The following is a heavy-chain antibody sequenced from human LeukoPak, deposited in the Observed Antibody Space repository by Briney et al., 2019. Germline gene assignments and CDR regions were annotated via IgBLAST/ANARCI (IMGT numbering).Heavy chain of an antibody. CDR2: ISGSGGST. D-gene: IGHD6-19*01. J-gene: IGHJ4*02. CDR1: GFTFSSYA. Sequence: SGGSLRLSCAASGFTFSSYAMSWVRQAPGKGLEWVSAISGSGGSTYYADSVKGRFTISRDNSKNTLYLQMNSLRAEDTAVYYCAKGEWGDYSSVCDYWGQGTLVTVSS. V-gene: IGHV3-23*01. CDR3: AKGEWGDYSSVCDY.